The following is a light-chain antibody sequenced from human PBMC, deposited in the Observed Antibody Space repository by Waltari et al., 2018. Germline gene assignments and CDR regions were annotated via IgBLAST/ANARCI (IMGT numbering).Light chain of an antibody. V-gene: IGKV1-12*01. CDR2: AAS. Sequence: DIQMTQSPSPVSASLGDRVTISCWASQGLGSFLAWYQQKPGQAPRLLIFAASTLHSGVPSRFSATWDGTHFSLTISNIQPEDFATYFCQQADSFPRTFGPGTKVEMK. CDR3: QQADSFPRT. CDR1: QGLGSF. J-gene: IGKJ3*01.